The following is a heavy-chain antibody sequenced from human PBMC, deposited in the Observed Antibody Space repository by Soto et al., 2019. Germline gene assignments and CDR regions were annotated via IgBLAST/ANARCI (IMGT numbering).Heavy chain of an antibody. J-gene: IGHJ4*02. CDR2: IWYDGSNK. D-gene: IGHD5-12*01. CDR1: GFTFSSYG. Sequence: QVQLVESGGGVVQPGRSLRLSCAASGFTFSSYGMHWVRQAPGKGLEWVAVIWYDGSNKYYADSVKGRFTISRDNSKNTLYLQMNSLRAEDTAVYYCARDPPTTTGFDYWGQGTLVTVSS. CDR3: ARDPPTTTGFDY. V-gene: IGHV3-33*01.